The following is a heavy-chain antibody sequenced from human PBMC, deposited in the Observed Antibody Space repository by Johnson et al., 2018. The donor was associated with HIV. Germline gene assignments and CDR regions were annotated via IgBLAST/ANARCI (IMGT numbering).Heavy chain of an antibody. D-gene: IGHD5-24*01. J-gene: IGHJ3*01. V-gene: IGHV3-30*02. CDR2: IRYDGSSN. CDR3: AKGEAQEGWIQLRSFAFDF. CDR1: GFSFSAYG. Sequence: QVQLVESGGGAVQPGGSLRLSCAASGFSFSAYGMHWVRQAPGKGLEWVAFIRYDGSSNFYPDSVKGRFTISRDNSKNTLYLQMNNLGPEDTAVYYCAKGEAQEGWIQLRSFAFDFWGRGTMVTVSS.